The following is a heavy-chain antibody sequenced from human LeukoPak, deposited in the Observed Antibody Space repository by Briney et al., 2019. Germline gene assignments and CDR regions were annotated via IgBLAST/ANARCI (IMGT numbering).Heavy chain of an antibody. CDR3: ARRDQAIDY. J-gene: IGHJ4*02. D-gene: IGHD5-24*01. V-gene: IGHV4-39*01. CDR1: DGSFSSVGYY. CDR2: IYYSGTT. Sequence: TLSLTCTVSDGSFSSVGYYWGWMRQPPGKGLEWIGSIYYSGTTYYNPSLASRVTIFVDTSKNQFSLRLSSVTAADTAVYYCARRDQAIDYWGQGTLVTVSS.